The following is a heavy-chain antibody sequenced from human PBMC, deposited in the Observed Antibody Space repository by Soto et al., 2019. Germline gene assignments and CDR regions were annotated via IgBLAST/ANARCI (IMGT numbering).Heavy chain of an antibody. D-gene: IGHD1-7*01. CDR2: INPSGGST. J-gene: IGHJ6*02. CDR3: ARGGNWNYNYYGMDV. Sequence: ASVNVSCKASGYTFTSYYMHWVRQAPGQGLEWMGIINPSGGSTSYAQKFQGRVTMTRDTSTSTVYMELSSLRSEDTAVYYCARGGNWNYNYYGMDVWGQGTTVTVSS. CDR1: GYTFTSYY. V-gene: IGHV1-46*01.